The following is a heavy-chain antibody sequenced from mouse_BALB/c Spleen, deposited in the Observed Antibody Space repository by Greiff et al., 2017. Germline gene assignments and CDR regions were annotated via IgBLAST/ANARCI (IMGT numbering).Heavy chain of an antibody. J-gene: IGHJ4*01. CDR3: ARKGNGFPY. V-gene: IGHV2-9*02. Sequence: QVQLKESGPGLVAPSQSLSITCTVSGFSLTSYCVHWVRQPPGKGLEWLGVIWAGGSTNYNSALMSRLSISKDNSKSQVFLKMNSLQTDDTAMYYCARKGNGFPYWGQGTSVTVSS. CDR2: IWAGGST. CDR1: GFSLTSYC.